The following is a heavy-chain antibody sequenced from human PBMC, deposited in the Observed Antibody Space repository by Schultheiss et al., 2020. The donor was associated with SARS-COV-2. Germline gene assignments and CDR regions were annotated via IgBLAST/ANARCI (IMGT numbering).Heavy chain of an antibody. V-gene: IGHV4-59*01. D-gene: IGHD1-7*01. CDR1: GGSISSYY. CDR3: ARDELYYYGMDV. CDR2: IYYSGST. J-gene: IGHJ6*02. Sequence: SETLSLTCTVSGGSISSYYWSWIRQPPGKGLEWIGYIYYSGSTYYNPSLKSRVTISVDTSKNQFSLKLSSVTAADTAVYYCARDELYYYGMDVWGQGTTVTVSS.